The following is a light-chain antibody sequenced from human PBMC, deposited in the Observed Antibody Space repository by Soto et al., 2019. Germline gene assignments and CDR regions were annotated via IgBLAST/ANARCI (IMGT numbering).Light chain of an antibody. Sequence: DIQMTQSPSSLSAYVGDRVTITCRASQSISSYLNWYQQKPGKAPKLMIYAASSLQSGVPSRFNGSGSGTDFTLTISSLQPEDFATYYCQQSYSTPLTFGGGTKVDIK. V-gene: IGKV1-39*01. J-gene: IGKJ4*01. CDR1: QSISSY. CDR3: QQSYSTPLT. CDR2: AAS.